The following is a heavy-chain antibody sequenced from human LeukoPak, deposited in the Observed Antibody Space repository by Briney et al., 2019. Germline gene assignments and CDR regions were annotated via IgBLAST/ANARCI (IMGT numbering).Heavy chain of an antibody. J-gene: IGHJ4*02. CDR2: IYYSGST. CDR3: ATRPIYDRSGYYYGGYFDY. Sequence: SETLSLTCTVYGGSISSSSYYWGWIRQPPGKGLEWIGRIYYSGSTYYNPYLKSRVTLSVDTSKTQFSLKLSYVTAADTAVYYCATRPIYDRSGYYYGGYFDYWGQGTLVTVSS. D-gene: IGHD3-22*01. V-gene: IGHV4-39*01. CDR1: GGSISSSSYY.